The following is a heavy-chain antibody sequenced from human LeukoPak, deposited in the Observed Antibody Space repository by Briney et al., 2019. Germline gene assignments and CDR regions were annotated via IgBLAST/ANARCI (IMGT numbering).Heavy chain of an antibody. D-gene: IGHD4-23*01. CDR2: ISSTSVI. J-gene: IGHJ4*02. CDR3: AREGDGGNSGFAY. Sequence: PGGSLRLSCAVSGFTFSGYNMNWVRQAPGKGLEWIAYISSTSVIYYADSLKGRFTISRDNAKNSLYLQMISLRVDDTAVYYCAREGDGGNSGFAYWGQGTLVTVSS. V-gene: IGHV3-48*01. CDR1: GFTFSGYN.